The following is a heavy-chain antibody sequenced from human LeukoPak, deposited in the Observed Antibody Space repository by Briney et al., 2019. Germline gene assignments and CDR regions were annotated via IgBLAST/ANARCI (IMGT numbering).Heavy chain of an antibody. CDR1: GGSISSYY. Sequence: SETLSLTCTVSGGSISSYYWSWIRQPPGKGLEWIGHIYGSGSTNYNPSLKSRVTLSVDTSKNQFSLKLSSVTAADTAVYYCARGYNWNSRFDPWGQGTLVTVSS. J-gene: IGHJ5*02. V-gene: IGHV4-59*01. CDR3: ARGYNWNSRFDP. CDR2: IYGSGST. D-gene: IGHD1-20*01.